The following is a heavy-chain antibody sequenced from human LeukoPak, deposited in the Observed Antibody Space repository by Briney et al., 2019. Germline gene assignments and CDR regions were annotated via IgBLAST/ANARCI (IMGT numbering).Heavy chain of an antibody. J-gene: IGHJ6*03. CDR2: IRYDGSNK. CDR3: AKDWSLLRLPGGYMDV. Sequence: PGGSLRLSCAASGFTFSSYAMHWVRQAPGKGLEWVAFIRYDGSNKYYADSVKGRFTISRDNSKNTLYLQMNSLRAEDTAVYYCAKDWSLLRLPGGYMDVWGKGTTVTISS. V-gene: IGHV3-30*02. D-gene: IGHD5-12*01. CDR1: GFTFSSYA.